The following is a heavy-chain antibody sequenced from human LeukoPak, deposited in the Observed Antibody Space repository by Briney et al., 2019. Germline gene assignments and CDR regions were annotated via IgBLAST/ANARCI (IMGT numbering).Heavy chain of an antibody. V-gene: IGHV1-69*04. Sequence: GASVKVSCKASGGTFSSYAISWVRQAPGQGLEWMGSIIPILGIANYAQRFRGRVTITADKSTSTAYMELRSLRSEDTAVYYCARDPMARQTGDSWYFDLWGRGTLVTVSS. CDR1: GGTFSSYA. CDR2: IIPILGIA. D-gene: IGHD7-27*01. J-gene: IGHJ2*01. CDR3: ARDPMARQTGDSWYFDL.